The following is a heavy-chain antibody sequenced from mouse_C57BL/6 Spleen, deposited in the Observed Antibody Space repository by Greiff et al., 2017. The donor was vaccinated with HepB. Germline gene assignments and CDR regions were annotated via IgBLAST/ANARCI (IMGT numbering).Heavy chain of an antibody. CDR3: ARSPDYYGSSLYFDY. V-gene: IGHV1-19*01. D-gene: IGHD1-1*01. CDR2: INPYNGGT. J-gene: IGHJ2*01. CDR1: GYTFTDYY. Sequence: VQLQQSGPVLVKPGASVKMSCKASGYTFTDYYMNWVKQSHGKSLEWIGVINPYNGGTSYNQKFKGKATLTVDKSSSTAYMELNSLTSEDSAVYYCARSPDYYGSSLYFDYWGQGTTLTVSS.